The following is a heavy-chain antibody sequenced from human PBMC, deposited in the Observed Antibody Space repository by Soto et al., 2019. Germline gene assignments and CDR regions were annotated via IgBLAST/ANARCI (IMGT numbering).Heavy chain of an antibody. CDR1: GFTFSNDW. Sequence: GGSLRLSCAASGFTFSNDWTNWVRQGPGKGLEWVSRIISGGTRVTYADSVKGRFTIARDNAKNTLYLEMHSLTAEDTAVYYCARERTSKGGMDVWGQGTTVTVSS. V-gene: IGHV3-74*01. CDR2: IISGGTRV. CDR3: ARERTSKGGMDV. J-gene: IGHJ6*02.